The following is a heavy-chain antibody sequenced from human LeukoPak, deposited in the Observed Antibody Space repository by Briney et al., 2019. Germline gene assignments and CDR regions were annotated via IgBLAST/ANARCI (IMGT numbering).Heavy chain of an antibody. D-gene: IGHD1-14*01. CDR3: ARHYREPGPAFGARFDAFDI. Sequence: GESLKISCKGSGYSFTSYWIGWVRQMPGKGLEWMGIIYPGDSDTRYSPPFQGQVTISADKSISTAYLQWSSLKASDTAMYYCARHYREPGPAFGARFDAFDIWGQGTMVTVSS. CDR1: GYSFTSYW. J-gene: IGHJ3*02. V-gene: IGHV5-51*01. CDR2: IYPGDSDT.